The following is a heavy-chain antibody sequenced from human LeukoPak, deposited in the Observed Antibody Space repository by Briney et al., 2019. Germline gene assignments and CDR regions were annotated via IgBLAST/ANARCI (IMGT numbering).Heavy chain of an antibody. CDR3: AKDRAGSGSSNWFDP. CDR1: GFTFSRYA. CDR2: ISGSGGST. Sequence: GGSLRLSCAASGFTFSRYAMSWVRQAPGKGLEWVSAISGSGGSTYYADSVKGRFTISRDNSKNTLYLQMNSLRAEDTAVYYCAKDRAGSGSSNWFDPWGQGTLVTVSS. J-gene: IGHJ5*02. D-gene: IGHD3-10*01. V-gene: IGHV3-23*01.